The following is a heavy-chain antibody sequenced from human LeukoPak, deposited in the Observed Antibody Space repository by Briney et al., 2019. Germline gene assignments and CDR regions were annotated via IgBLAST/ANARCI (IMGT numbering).Heavy chain of an antibody. Sequence: GGSLRLSCAASGFTFSSYWLHWVRQAPGKGLVWVSRINTDESDTAYADSVKGRSTISRDNTKNTLYLQMNSLRAEDTAVYYCARGLTGYSYGFIDYWGQGTLVTTSS. J-gene: IGHJ4*02. CDR3: ARGLTGYSYGFIDY. V-gene: IGHV3-74*01. D-gene: IGHD5-18*01. CDR2: INTDESDT. CDR1: GFTFSSYW.